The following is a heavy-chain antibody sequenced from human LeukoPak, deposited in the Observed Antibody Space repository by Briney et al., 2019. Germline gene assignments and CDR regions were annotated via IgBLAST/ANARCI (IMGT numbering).Heavy chain of an antibody. J-gene: IGHJ4*02. V-gene: IGHV1-69*13. Sequence: ASVKVSCKASGGTFSSYAISWVRQAPGQGLEWMGGIIPIFGTANYAQKFQGRVTITADESTSTAYMELSSLRAEDTAVYYCAKDPGTKSANWGQGTLVTVSS. CDR3: AKDPGTKSAN. D-gene: IGHD4-17*01. CDR1: GGTFSSYA. CDR2: IIPIFGTA.